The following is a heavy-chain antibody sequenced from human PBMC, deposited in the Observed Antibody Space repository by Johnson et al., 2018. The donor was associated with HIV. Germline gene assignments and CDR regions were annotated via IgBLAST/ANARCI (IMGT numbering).Heavy chain of an antibody. CDR1: GFTFSSYW. Sequence: EQLVESGGGLVQPGGSLRLSCAASGFTFSSYWMSWVRQAPGKGLEWVANIKQDGSEKYYVDSVKGRFTISRDNAKNSLYLQMNSLRAEDTAVDYCARAHSVYDIPAGAFDIWGQGTMVTVSS. D-gene: IGHD5/OR15-5a*01. CDR3: ARAHSVYDIPAGAFDI. V-gene: IGHV3-7*05. CDR2: IKQDGSEK. J-gene: IGHJ3*02.